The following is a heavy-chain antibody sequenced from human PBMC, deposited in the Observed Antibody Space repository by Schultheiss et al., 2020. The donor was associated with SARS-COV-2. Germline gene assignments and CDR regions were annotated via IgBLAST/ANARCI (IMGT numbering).Heavy chain of an antibody. V-gene: IGHV4-59*01. CDR3: ARGSYDFWD. CDR1: GGSFSGYY. J-gene: IGHJ4*02. D-gene: IGHD3-3*01. CDR2: IYYSGST. Sequence: GSLRLSCAVYGGSFSGYYWSWIRQPPGKGLEWIGYIYYSGSTNYNPSLKSRVTMSVDTSKNQFSLKLSSVTAADTAVYYCARGSYDFWDWGQGTLVTVSS.